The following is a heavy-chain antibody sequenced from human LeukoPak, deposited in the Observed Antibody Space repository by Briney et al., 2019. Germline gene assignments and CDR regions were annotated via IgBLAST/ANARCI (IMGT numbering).Heavy chain of an antibody. CDR3: AKKYSTGLDP. CDR2: ISGSGGST. V-gene: IGHV3-23*01. D-gene: IGHD1-26*01. J-gene: IGHJ5*02. Sequence: GGSLRLSCAASGFTFSSYAMNWVRQGPGKGLEWVSAISGSGGSTNYADSVKGRFTFSRDNSKNTLYLQMNSLRAEDTAVYYCAKKYSTGLDPWGQGTLVTVSS. CDR1: GFTFSSYA.